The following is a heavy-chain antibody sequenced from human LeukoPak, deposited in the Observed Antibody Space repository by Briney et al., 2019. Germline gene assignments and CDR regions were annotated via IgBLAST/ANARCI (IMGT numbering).Heavy chain of an antibody. CDR1: GYSFTGHY. D-gene: IGHD4/OR15-4a*01. CDR2: INPKTGDK. CDR3: ARAYEYGWFDP. V-gene: IGHV1-2*02. Sequence: ASVKVSCKASGYSFTGHYLHWVRQAPGQGLEWMGWINPKTGDKTYAQKFQGRVTMTWDTSIITAYMELSSLRSDDTAVYYCARAYEYGWFDPWGQGTQVTVSS. J-gene: IGHJ5*02.